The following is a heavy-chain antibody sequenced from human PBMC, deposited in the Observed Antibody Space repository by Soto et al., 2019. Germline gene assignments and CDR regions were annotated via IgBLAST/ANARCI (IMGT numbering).Heavy chain of an antibody. Sequence: SETLSLTCTVSGGSISSYYWSWIRQPPGKGLEWIGYIYYSGSTNYNPSLKSRVTISVDTSKNQFSLKLSSVTAADTAVYYCARGGYCSSTSCRNWFDPWGQGTLVTVSS. CDR3: ARGGYCSSTSCRNWFDP. D-gene: IGHD2-2*01. CDR2: IYYSGST. CDR1: GGSISSYY. J-gene: IGHJ5*02. V-gene: IGHV4-59*01.